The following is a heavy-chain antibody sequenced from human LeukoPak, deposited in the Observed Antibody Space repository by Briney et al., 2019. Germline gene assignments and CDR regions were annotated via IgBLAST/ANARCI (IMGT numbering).Heavy chain of an antibody. CDR3: ARDRPGTVVAGAFDY. D-gene: IGHD6-19*01. Sequence: PGGSLRLSCAASGFTFSSYGMHWVRQAPGKGLEWVAVISYDGSNKYYADSVKGRFTISRGNSKNTLYLQITSLRTEDTGVYYCARDRPGTVVAGAFDYCGQGTLVTVS. CDR1: GFTFSSYG. CDR2: ISYDGSNK. J-gene: IGHJ4*02. V-gene: IGHV3-30*03.